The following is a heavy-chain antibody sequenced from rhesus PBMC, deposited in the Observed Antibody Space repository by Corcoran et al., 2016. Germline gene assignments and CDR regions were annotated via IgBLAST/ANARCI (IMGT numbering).Heavy chain of an antibody. V-gene: IGHV3S42*01. CDR1: GFTFSSYW. J-gene: IGHJ4*01. CDR2: IISSGGNT. CDR3: TKEVSYGQYHFDY. Sequence: EVQLVESGGGLAKPGGSLRLSCAASGFTFSSYWMNWVRQTPGKGLGWISAIISSGGNTSSADSVKGRFTNSRANSKNPLSLQMNSLRAEDTAVYYCTKEVSYGQYHFDYWGQGVLVTVSS. D-gene: IGHD5-36*01.